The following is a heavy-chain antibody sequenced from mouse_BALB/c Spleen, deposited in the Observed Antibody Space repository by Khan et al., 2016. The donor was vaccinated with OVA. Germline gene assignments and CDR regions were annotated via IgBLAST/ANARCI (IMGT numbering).Heavy chain of an antibody. D-gene: IGHD1-1*01. V-gene: IGHV5-6*01. J-gene: IGHJ3*01. CDR2: VSTGGSYT. CDR3: TRLAYYYDSEGFAY. Sequence: EVQLVESGGDLVKPGGSLKLSCAASGFTFSTYGMSWVRQAPDKRLVWVATVSTGGSYTYSPASVKGRFTISRDNAKNTLYLQMSGLRSEDTAMFDCTRLAYYYDSEGFAYWGQGTLVTVAA. CDR1: GFTFSTYG.